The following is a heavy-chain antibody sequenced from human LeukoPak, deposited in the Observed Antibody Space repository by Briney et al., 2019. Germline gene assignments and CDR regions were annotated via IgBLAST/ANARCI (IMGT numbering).Heavy chain of an antibody. Sequence: GGSLRLSCAASGFTVSSNYMSWVRQAPGKGLEWVSVIYSGGSTYYADSVKGRFTISRDNSKNTLYLQMNSLRAEDTAVYYCARVLFPNSGPDYWGQGTLVTVSS. D-gene: IGHD1-26*01. CDR2: IYSGGST. V-gene: IGHV3-53*01. CDR3: ARVLFPNSGPDY. CDR1: GFTVSSNY. J-gene: IGHJ4*02.